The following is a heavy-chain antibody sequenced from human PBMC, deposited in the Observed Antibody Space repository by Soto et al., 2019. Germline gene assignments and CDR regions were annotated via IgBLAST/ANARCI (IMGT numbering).Heavy chain of an antibody. CDR1: GFSFRSYP. J-gene: IGHJ4*02. CDR2: IMGSGGKT. CDR3: AKGGDNWYFDY. D-gene: IGHD1-20*01. Sequence: EVQLLESGGGLVQPGGSLRLSCAASGFSFRSYPMNWVRQAPGKGLESVAVIMGSGGKTYYADSVQGRFTISRDDSKRTVFLQMNSLSADDTATYYCAKGGDNWYFDYRGQGTLVTVTS. V-gene: IGHV3-23*01.